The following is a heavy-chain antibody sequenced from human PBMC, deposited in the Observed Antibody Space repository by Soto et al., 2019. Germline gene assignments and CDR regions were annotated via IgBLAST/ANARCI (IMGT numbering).Heavy chain of an antibody. D-gene: IGHD3-10*01. Sequence: QVQLQESGPRLVKPSETLSLTCTVSGGSLRSYYCSWFRQPPGKGLEWVGYINYSGGTFYNPSLKSQVTMSVDTSNNRYALMVNSVTATDAAVYYCARQGFGELHGRVGVWGQGTTVTVSS. CDR3: ARQGFGELHGRVGV. J-gene: IGHJ6*02. V-gene: IGHV4-59*08. CDR2: INYSGGT. CDR1: GGSLRSYY.